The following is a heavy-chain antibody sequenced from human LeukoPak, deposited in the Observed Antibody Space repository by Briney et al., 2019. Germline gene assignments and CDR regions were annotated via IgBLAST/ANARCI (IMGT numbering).Heavy chain of an antibody. V-gene: IGHV3-48*03. Sequence: PGRSLRLSCAASGFTFSSYEMNWVRQAPGKGLDWDSYISSSGSTIYCADSVKGRFTISRDNAKNSLYLQMNSLRAEDTAVYYCARGVEMATIAFDYWGQGTLVTVSS. CDR3: ARGVEMATIAFDY. CDR2: ISSSGSTI. D-gene: IGHD5-24*01. CDR1: GFTFSSYE. J-gene: IGHJ4*02.